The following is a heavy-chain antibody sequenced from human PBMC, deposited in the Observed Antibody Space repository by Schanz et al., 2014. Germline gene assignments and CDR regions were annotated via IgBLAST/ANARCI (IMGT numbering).Heavy chain of an antibody. CDR1: GFNFRNYG. Sequence: VQLLESGGGLVRPGGSLRLSCAASGFNFRNYGMHWVRQAPGKGLEWVAGATFDGTKKYYGDSVKGRFTISRDNSNNTLSLQMNSLRAEDTAVYYCARSRGFDSIFDFWGRGTLVTVSS. CDR3: ARSRGFDSIFDF. V-gene: IGHV3-33*05. D-gene: IGHD5-12*01. CDR2: ATFDGTKK. J-gene: IGHJ4*02.